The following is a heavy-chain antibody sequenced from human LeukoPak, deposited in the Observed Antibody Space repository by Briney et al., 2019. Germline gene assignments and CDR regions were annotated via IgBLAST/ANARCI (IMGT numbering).Heavy chain of an antibody. CDR3: TKISSSSNSDDY. CDR2: ISGSGSST. D-gene: IGHD6-13*01. CDR1: GFTFSTYA. V-gene: IGHV3-23*01. Sequence: GGSLRLSCAASGFTFSTYAMNWVRQAPGKGLEWVSAISGSGSSTYYADSVKGRFAISRDNSRNTLFLQMNSLRAEDTAVYYCTKISSSSNSDDYWGQGTLVTVSS. J-gene: IGHJ4*02.